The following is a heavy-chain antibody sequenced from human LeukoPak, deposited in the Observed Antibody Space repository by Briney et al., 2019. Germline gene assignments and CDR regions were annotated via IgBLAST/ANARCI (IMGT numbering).Heavy chain of an antibody. Sequence: GESLRLSCAASGFRVTSNYMSWVRQAPGKGLEWVSVIYSGGSTYYADSVKGRFILSRDDYKNTLSLQISNLRAEDTAVYFCAREISDSSRWYGGFDYWGQGTLVIVSS. V-gene: IGHV3-53*01. J-gene: IGHJ4*02. CDR3: AREISDSSRWYGGFDY. CDR1: GFRVTSNY. CDR2: IYSGGST. D-gene: IGHD6-13*01.